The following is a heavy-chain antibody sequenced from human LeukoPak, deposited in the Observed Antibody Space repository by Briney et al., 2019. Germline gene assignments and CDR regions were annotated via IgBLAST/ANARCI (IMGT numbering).Heavy chain of an antibody. V-gene: IGHV1-69*01. Sequence: GRVTITADESTSTAYMELNSLRSEDTAVYYCAGVWLRIRGYFDYWGQGTLVTVSS. CDR3: AGVWLRIRGYFDY. D-gene: IGHD5-12*01. J-gene: IGHJ4*02.